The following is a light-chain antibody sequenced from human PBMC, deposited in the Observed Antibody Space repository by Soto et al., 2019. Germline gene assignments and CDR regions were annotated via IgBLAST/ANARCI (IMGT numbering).Light chain of an antibody. J-gene: IGLJ7*01. CDR2: GNS. CDR1: SSNIGAGYD. Sequence: QSVLTQPPSGSGAPGQRVTISCTGSSSNIGAGYDVHWYQQLPGTAPKLLIYGNSNRPSGVPDRFSGSKSGTSASLAITGLQAEDEAYYYCQSYDSSLSGSVFGGGTQLTLL. CDR3: QSYDSSLSGSV. V-gene: IGLV1-40*01.